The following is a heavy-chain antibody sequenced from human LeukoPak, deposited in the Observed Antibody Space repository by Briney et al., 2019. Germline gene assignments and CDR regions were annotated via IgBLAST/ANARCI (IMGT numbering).Heavy chain of an antibody. CDR1: GYTFTGYY. Sequence: ASVKVSCKASGYTFTGYYMHWVRQAPGQGLEWMGWINPNSGGTNYAQKFQGRVTMTRDTSISTAYMELSRLRSDDTAVYYCASSKGYCSSTSCPNWFDPWGQGTLVTVSS. CDR3: ASSKGYCSSTSCPNWFDP. D-gene: IGHD2-2*01. V-gene: IGHV1-2*02. CDR2: INPNSGGT. J-gene: IGHJ5*02.